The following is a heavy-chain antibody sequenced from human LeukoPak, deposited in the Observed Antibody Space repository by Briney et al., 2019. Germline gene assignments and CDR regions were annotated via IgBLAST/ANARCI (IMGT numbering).Heavy chain of an antibody. CDR3: ARRFSGSYGVYYFDY. V-gene: IGHV4-61*05. Sequence: SETLSLTCTVSGGSISSSSYYWSWIRQPPGTGLEWIGYIYYSGSTNYNPSLKSRVTISVDTSKNQFSLKLSSVTAADTAVYYCARRFSGSYGVYYFDYWGQGTLVTVSS. CDR1: GGSISSSSYY. CDR2: IYYSGST. D-gene: IGHD1-26*01. J-gene: IGHJ4*02.